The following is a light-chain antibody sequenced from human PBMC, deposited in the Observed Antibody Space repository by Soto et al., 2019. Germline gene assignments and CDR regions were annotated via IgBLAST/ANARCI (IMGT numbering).Light chain of an antibody. CDR3: QQYGSSPRT. Sequence: EIVLTQSPGTLSLSPGERATLSCRASQSVSSSYLAWYQQKPGQAPRLLIYAASSRATGIPDRFSGSGSGTDFTLTISRLEPEDFAVYFCQQYGSSPRTFGQGTKLESK. J-gene: IGKJ2*01. CDR1: QSVSSSY. V-gene: IGKV3-20*01. CDR2: AAS.